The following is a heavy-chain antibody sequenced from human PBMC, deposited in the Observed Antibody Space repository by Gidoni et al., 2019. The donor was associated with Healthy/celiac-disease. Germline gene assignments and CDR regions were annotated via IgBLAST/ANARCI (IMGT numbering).Heavy chain of an antibody. CDR2: ISGSGGST. CDR3: AKDMWPAVNPTFDY. Sequence: EVQPLESGGGLVQPGGSLALFWAASGFTFSRHVLSWVRQAPGKGLGGVSGISGSGGSTYYADSVKGRFTISRDNSKNTLYLKRNSRRAEDTDVYYCAKDMWPAVNPTFDYWGQGTLVTVSS. CDR1: GFTFSRHV. D-gene: IGHD2-21*01. V-gene: IGHV3-23*01. J-gene: IGHJ4*02.